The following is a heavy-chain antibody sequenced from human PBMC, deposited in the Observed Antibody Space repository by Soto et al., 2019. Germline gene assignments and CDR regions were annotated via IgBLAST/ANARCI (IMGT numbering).Heavy chain of an antibody. CDR3: ERSGQQLKRDY. CDR2: ISAYNGNT. J-gene: IGHJ4*02. D-gene: IGHD6-13*01. CDR1: GYTFTSYG. V-gene: IGHV1-18*01. Sequence: QVQLVQSGAEVKKPGASVKVSCKASGYTFTSYGISWVRQAPGQGLEWMGWISAYNGNTNYAQKLQGRVTMTTDTSTSTDYMELRSLRSDDKAAYYGERSGQQLKRDYCGQGTLVTVSS.